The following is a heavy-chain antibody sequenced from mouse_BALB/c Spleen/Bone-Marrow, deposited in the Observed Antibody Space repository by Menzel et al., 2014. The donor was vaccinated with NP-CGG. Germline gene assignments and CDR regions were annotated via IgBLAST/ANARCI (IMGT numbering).Heavy chain of an antibody. V-gene: IGHV2-5*01. CDR1: GFSLTGNG. D-gene: IGHD1-1*01. CDR2: IWRGGST. CDR3: AKGGITTVWYFDV. J-gene: IGHJ1*01. Sequence: QVQLKESGPGLVQPSQSLSIPCTVSGFSLTGNGLHWVRQSPGKGLEWLGVIWRGGSTYYNAAFMSRLTITKDNSKNXVLFKMNSLQGDDTAMYYCAKGGITTVWYFDVWGAGTTVTVSS.